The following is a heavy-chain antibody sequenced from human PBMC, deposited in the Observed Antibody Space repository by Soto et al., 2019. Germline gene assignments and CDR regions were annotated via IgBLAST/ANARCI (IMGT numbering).Heavy chain of an antibody. CDR3: ARTDRVSRYFDN. CDR1: GFSLSSNGVG. D-gene: IGHD5-12*01. CDR2: IYWNDDE. J-gene: IGHJ4*02. V-gene: IGHV2-5*01. Sequence: SGPTLVNPTHTLTLTCTFSGFSLSSNGVGVGWIRQPPGEALEWLALIYWNDDERYSPSLKSRLTISKDTSKNQVVLTMTNMDPVDTATYYCARTDRVSRYFDNWGQGTPVTVSS.